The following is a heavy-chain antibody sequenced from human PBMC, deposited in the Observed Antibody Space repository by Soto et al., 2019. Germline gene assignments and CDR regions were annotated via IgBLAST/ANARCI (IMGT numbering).Heavy chain of an antibody. Sequence: QVQLVQSGAEVKKPGSSVKVSCKASGGTFSSYAISWVRQAPGHGLEWMGGIIPIFGTANYAQKFQGRVTITADEATSTAYMELSSLRSEDTAVYYCARDRGYAKGDNWFDPWGQGPLVTVSS. J-gene: IGHJ5*02. D-gene: IGHD5-12*01. CDR1: GGTFSSYA. V-gene: IGHV1-69*01. CDR3: ARDRGYAKGDNWFDP. CDR2: IIPIFGTA.